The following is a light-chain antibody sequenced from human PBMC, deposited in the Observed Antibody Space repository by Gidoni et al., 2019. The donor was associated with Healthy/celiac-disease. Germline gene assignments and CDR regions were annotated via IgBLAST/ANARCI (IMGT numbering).Light chain of an antibody. CDR1: QSVSSY. CDR2: DAS. Sequence: EIVLTQSPATLSLSPGERATLSCRASQSVSSYLAWYQQKPGQAPRLLIYDASNRATGIPARFSGSGSGTDFTLTISSLEPEDFAVYYCQQRSNWPPRDTFGQGTRQEIK. CDR3: QQRSNWPPRDT. V-gene: IGKV3-11*01. J-gene: IGKJ5*01.